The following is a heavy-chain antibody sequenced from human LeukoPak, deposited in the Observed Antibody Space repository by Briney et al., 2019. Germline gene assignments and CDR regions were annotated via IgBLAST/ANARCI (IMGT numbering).Heavy chain of an antibody. J-gene: IGHJ4*02. CDR2: LYIGGNT. V-gene: IGHV3-53*01. Sequence: PGGSLRLSCAASGLTVNNNYMNWVRQAPGKGLEWVSALYIGGNTYYADSVRGRFTISRDNSKNTLYLQMNSLRAGDTAIYYCMTAAGYNFGQYWGQGTLVTVSS. D-gene: IGHD5-18*01. CDR1: GLTVNNNY. CDR3: MTAAGYNFGQY.